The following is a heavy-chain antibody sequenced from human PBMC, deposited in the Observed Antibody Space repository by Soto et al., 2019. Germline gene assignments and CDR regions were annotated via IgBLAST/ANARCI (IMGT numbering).Heavy chain of an antibody. V-gene: IGHV4-30-4*01. J-gene: IGHJ4*02. Sequence: SESLSLTCTVSGGSVTSDEDYWTWIRQSPGKGLEWIGYISNSGSTGYNPSLKTRLSMSVDRSKNQFTLRLTSVTAADAAVYFCATESGSTYGYFDHWGQGTQVTVSS. CDR3: ATESGSTYGYFDH. CDR1: GGSVTSDEDY. CDR2: ISNSGST. D-gene: IGHD5-18*01.